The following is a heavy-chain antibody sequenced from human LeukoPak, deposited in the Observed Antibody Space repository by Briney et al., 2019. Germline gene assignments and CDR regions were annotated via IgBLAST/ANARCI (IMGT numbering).Heavy chain of an antibody. J-gene: IGHJ4*02. CDR1: GGSISSSDTYY. V-gene: IGHV4-61*02. D-gene: IGHD3-10*01. CDR3: ARVNYYGSGSYTFDY. Sequence: SQTLSLTCTVSGGSISSSDTYYWSWIRQPAGKRLEWIGRIYTTGSTYYNPSLKSRVTISVDTSKNQFSLKLSSVTAADTAVYYCARVNYYGSGSYTFDYWGQGTLVTVSS. CDR2: IYTTGST.